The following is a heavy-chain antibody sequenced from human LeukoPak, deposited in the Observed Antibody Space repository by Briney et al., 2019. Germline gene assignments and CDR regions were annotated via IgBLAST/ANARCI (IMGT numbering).Heavy chain of an antibody. CDR3: ARYSSARPYYYYGMDV. J-gene: IGHJ6*02. CDR1: GGTFSSYA. Sequence: GSSVKVSCKASGGTFSSYASSWVGQAPGQGLEWMGRIIPNLGIANYAQKFQGRVTITAHKSTRTPYLALSSLRSEDTAVYYCARYSSARPYYYYGMDVWGQGPTVTVSS. CDR2: IIPNLGIA. V-gene: IGHV1-69*04. D-gene: IGHD6-19*01.